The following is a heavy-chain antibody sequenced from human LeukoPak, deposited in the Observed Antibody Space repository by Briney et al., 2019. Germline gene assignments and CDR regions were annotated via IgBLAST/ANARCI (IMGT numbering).Heavy chain of an antibody. Sequence: SETLSLTCTVSGGSISSGGYYWSWIRQHPGKGLEWIGYIYYSGSTYYNPSLKSRVTISVDTSKNQFSLKLSSVTAADTAVYYCATQDQYSSGWRDYYYYYYMDFWGKGTTVTVSS. CDR1: GGSISSGGYY. V-gene: IGHV4-31*03. CDR3: ATQDQYSSGWRDYYYYYYMDF. J-gene: IGHJ6*03. CDR2: IYYSGST. D-gene: IGHD6-19*01.